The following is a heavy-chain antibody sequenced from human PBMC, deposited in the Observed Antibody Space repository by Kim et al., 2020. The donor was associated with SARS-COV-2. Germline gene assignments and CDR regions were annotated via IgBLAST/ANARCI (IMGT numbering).Heavy chain of an antibody. CDR3: ARGVMVRGELSYYYYGMDV. J-gene: IGHJ6*02. Sequence: SETLSLTCTVSGGSISSSSYYWGWIRQPPGKGLEWIGSIYYSGSTYYNPSLKSRVTISVDTSKNQFSLKLSSVTAADTAVYYCARGVMVRGELSYYYYGMDVWGQGTTVTVSS. CDR2: IYYSGST. V-gene: IGHV4-39*07. CDR1: GGSISSSSYY. D-gene: IGHD3-10*01.